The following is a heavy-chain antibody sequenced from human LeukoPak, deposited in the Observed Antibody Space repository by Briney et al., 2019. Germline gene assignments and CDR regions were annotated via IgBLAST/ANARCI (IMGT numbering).Heavy chain of an antibody. CDR2: MNPNSGNT. V-gene: IGHV1-8*02. D-gene: IGHD4/OR15-4a*01. Sequence: ASVKISCKASGYSFSSFDINWVRHATGQDLEGMGWMNPNSGNTGYSQRFQGRVVMTMDTSINTAYMELSSLSSEDTAVYYCARLTRYYYGMDVWGQGTTVAVSS. CDR3: ARLTRYYYGMDV. CDR1: GYSFSSFD. J-gene: IGHJ6*02.